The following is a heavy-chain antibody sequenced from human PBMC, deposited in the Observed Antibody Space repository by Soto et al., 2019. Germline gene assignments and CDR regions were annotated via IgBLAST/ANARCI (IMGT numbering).Heavy chain of an antibody. V-gene: IGHV4-31*03. D-gene: IGHD1-7*01. CDR2: IYYSGST. CDR3: AREHITGTTGYGMDV. J-gene: IGHJ6*02. Sequence: QVQLQESGPGLVKPSQTLSLTCTVSGGSISSGGYYWSWIRQHPGKGLEWIGYIYYSGSTYYNPSIKSRVTISVDTSKNQFSLKLSSVTAADTAVYYCAREHITGTTGYGMDVWGQGTTVTVSS. CDR1: GGSISSGGYY.